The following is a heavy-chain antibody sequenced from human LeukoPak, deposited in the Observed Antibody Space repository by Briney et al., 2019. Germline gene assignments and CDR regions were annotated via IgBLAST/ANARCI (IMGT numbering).Heavy chain of an antibody. Sequence: KPSETLSLTCTVSGGSISSYYWSWLRQPPGKGLEWIGYIYYSGSTNYNPSLKSRVTISVDTSKNQFSLKLSSVTAADTAVYYCARGDYYDSSGWRPHDAFDIWGQGTMVTVSS. CDR3: ARGDYYDSSGWRPHDAFDI. CDR1: GGSISSYY. V-gene: IGHV4-59*08. CDR2: IYYSGST. J-gene: IGHJ3*02. D-gene: IGHD3-22*01.